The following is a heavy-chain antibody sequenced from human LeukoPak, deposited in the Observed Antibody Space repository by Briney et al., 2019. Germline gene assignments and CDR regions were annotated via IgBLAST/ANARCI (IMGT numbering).Heavy chain of an antibody. CDR1: GGTFSSYA. CDR2: IIPIFGTA. D-gene: IGHD3-10*01. CDR3: AKDRVLQRNTLVRGVMKGFDN. J-gene: IGHJ4*02. Sequence: GASVKVSCKASGGTFSSYAISWVRQAPGQGLEWMGGIIPIFGTANYAQKFQGRVAITADESTSTAYMELSSLRPEDTAVYYCAKDRVLQRNTLVRGVMKGFDNWGQGTLVTASS. V-gene: IGHV1-69*13.